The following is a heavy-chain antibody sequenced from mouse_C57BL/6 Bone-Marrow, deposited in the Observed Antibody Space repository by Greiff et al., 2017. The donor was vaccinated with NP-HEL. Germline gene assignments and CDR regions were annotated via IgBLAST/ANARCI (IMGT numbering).Heavy chain of an antibody. J-gene: IGHJ3*01. CDR2: FHPYNDDT. Sequence: QVQLKQSGAELVKPGASVKMSCKASGYTFTTYPIEWMKQNHGKSLEWIGNFHPYNDDTKYNEKFKGKATLTVEKSSSTVYLELSRLTSDDSAVYYCARVYYYGSSSFAYWGQGTLVTVSA. CDR3: ARVYYYGSSSFAY. V-gene: IGHV1-47*01. D-gene: IGHD1-1*01. CDR1: GYTFTTYP.